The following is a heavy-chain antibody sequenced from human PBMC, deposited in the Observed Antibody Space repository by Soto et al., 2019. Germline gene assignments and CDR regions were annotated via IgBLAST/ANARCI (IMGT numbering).Heavy chain of an antibody. V-gene: IGHV1-18*04. Sequence: ASVKVSCKASGYTFTSYGISWVRQAPGQGLEWMGWISAYNGNTNYAQKLQGRVTMTTDTYTSTAYMELRSLRSDDTAVYYCASGGYSGYDTTTYGMDVLGRGTTITVSS. D-gene: IGHD5-12*01. J-gene: IGHJ6*02. CDR1: GYTFTSYG. CDR3: ASGGYSGYDTTTYGMDV. CDR2: ISAYNGNT.